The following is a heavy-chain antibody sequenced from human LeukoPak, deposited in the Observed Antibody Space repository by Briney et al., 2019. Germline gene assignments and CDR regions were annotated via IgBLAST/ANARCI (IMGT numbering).Heavy chain of an antibody. Sequence: SETLSLTCAVYGGSFSGYYWSWIRQPPGKGLEWIGEINHSGSTNYNPSLKSRVTISADTSKNQFSLKLSSVTAADTAVYYCARAPYGSGLDYWGQGTLVTVSS. V-gene: IGHV4-34*01. CDR3: ARAPYGSGLDY. J-gene: IGHJ4*02. D-gene: IGHD3-10*01. CDR2: INHSGST. CDR1: GGSFSGYY.